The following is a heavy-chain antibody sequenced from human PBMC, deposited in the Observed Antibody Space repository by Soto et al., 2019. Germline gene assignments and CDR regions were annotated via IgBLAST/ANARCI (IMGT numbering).Heavy chain of an antibody. J-gene: IGHJ4*02. V-gene: IGHV1-69*12. D-gene: IGHD3-22*01. CDR1: GGTFSSYA. CDR3: ARNYDSSGHFDY. CDR2: IIPIFGTA. Sequence: QVQLVQSGAEVKKPGSSVKVSCKASGGTFSSYAISWVRQAPGQGLEWMGGIIPIFGTANYAQKFQGRVTITADETTSTAYMELSSVRSEDAAVYYCARNYDSSGHFDYWGQGTLVTVSS.